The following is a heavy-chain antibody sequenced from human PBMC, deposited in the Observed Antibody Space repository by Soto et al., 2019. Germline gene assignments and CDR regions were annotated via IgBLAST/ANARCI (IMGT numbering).Heavy chain of an antibody. CDR2: IYWDAEK. D-gene: IGHD6-6*01. CDR1: GFSLSTSGVD. J-gene: IGHJ4*02. Sequence: QITLKESGPTLVKPTQTLTLTCTFSGFSLSTSGVDVGWIRQPPGKALEWLALIYWDAEKRYSPSLKSRPTITQHTYKDQVVRTMTNMDPLDTATYYCAHGRPYSNSPEYFFDFWGQGTLVTVSS. CDR3: AHGRPYSNSPEYFFDF. V-gene: IGHV2-5*02.